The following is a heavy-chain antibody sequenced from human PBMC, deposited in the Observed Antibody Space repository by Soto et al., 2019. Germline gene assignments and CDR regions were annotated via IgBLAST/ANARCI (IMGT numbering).Heavy chain of an antibody. CDR2: INSDGSST. Sequence: EVQLVESGGGLVQPGGSLRVSCAASGFTFSSFWMYWVRQAPGKGLAWVSRINSDGSSTNYADSVRGRVTISRDNANNTLYLQMNSLRAEDTAVYYCARIDFWSGMDVWGQGTTVTVSS. J-gene: IGHJ6*02. V-gene: IGHV3-74*01. D-gene: IGHD3-3*01. CDR1: GFTFSSFW. CDR3: ARIDFWSGMDV.